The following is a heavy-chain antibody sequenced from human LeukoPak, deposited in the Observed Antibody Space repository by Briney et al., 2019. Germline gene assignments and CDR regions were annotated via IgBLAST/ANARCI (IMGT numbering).Heavy chain of an antibody. CDR2: ISTSGST. CDR3: ARAASQAFDY. Sequence: SGTLSLTCTVSGGSISSGSYYWSWIRQPAGTGLEWIGRISTSGSTNYNPSLKSRITISVDTSKNQFSLNLSSVTAVDTAVYYCARAASQAFDYWGQGTLVTVSS. CDR1: GGSISSGSYY. J-gene: IGHJ4*02. V-gene: IGHV4-61*02.